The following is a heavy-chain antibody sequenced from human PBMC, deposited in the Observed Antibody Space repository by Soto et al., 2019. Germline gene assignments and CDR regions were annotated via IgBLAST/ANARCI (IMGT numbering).Heavy chain of an antibody. CDR2: IYYSGST. J-gene: IGHJ4*02. D-gene: IGHD3-16*01. V-gene: IGHV4-61*01. Sequence: SETLSLTCTVSGGSVSSGTYYWSWIRQPPGKGLEWIGYIYYSGSTNYNPSLKSRVTISIDTSKNQFSLKLTSVTAEDTAVYYCARGGHYDGVSYHPVGFDYWGQGTQVTVSS. CDR3: ARGGHYDGVSYHPVGFDY. CDR1: GGSVSSGTYY.